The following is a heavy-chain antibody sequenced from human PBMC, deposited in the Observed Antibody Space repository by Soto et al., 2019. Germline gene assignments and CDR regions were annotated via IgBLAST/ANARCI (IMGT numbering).Heavy chain of an antibody. CDR2: ISSSGDIT. D-gene: IGHD5-12*01. CDR1: GFTFSSYA. J-gene: IGHJ4*02. CDR3: AKSPRSGYESPWDY. V-gene: IGHV3-23*01. Sequence: GGSLRLSCAASGFTFSSYAMHWVRQAPGKGLECVSAISSSGDITYYADSVKGRFTISRDNSKNTLFLHLNSLRADDTGVYYCAKSPRSGYESPWDYWGQGTQVTVSS.